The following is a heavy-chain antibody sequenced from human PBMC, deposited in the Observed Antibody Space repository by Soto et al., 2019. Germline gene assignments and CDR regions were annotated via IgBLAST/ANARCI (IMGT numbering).Heavy chain of an antibody. Sequence: PGGSLRLSCAASGFTFSSYWMHWVRQAPGKGLVWVSRINSDGSSTSYADSVKGRFTISRDNAKNTLYLQMNSLRAEDTAIYYCARRGAVAGLHDWGQGSLVTVSS. CDR3: ARRGAVAGLHD. J-gene: IGHJ4*02. V-gene: IGHV3-74*01. CDR2: INSDGSST. D-gene: IGHD6-19*01. CDR1: GFTFSSYW.